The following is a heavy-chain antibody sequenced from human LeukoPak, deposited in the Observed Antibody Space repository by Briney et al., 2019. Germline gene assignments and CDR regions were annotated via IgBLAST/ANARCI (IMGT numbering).Heavy chain of an antibody. J-gene: IGHJ4*02. V-gene: IGHV3-64D*06. D-gene: IGHD6-13*01. CDR3: VKSLTKGVKDSSSWF. CDR1: GFTFSSYA. CDR2: ISRNGGST. Sequence: QPGGSLRLSCSASGFTFSSYAMHWVRQAPGKGLEYVSAISRNGGSTYYADSVKGRFTISRDNSKNTLYLQMSSLRAEDTAVYYCVKSLTKGVKDSSSWFWGQGTLVTVSS.